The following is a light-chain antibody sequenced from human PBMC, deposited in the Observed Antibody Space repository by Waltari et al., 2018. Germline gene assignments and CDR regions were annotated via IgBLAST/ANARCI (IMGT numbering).Light chain of an antibody. CDR3: QQYYSTPPLT. CDR1: QSLLHHDGKTY. CDR2: EVS. Sequence: DIVMTQTPLSLSVIPGQPASISCKSSQSLLHHDGKTYSYWYLQRPGQSPQLLIYEVSRRFSGVPDRFSGSGSGTDFTLKISRVEADDVAVYYCQQYYSTPPLTFGGGTKVEIK. J-gene: IGKJ4*01. V-gene: IGKV2-29*02.